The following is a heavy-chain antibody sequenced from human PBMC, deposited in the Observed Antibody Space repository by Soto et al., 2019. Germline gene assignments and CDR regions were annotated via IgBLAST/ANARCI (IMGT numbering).Heavy chain of an antibody. CDR3: ARLPGIVAPGTVFPDN. J-gene: IGHJ4*02. D-gene: IGHD1-1*01. Sequence: GESLKISCKASGYRFTSSWIGWVRQMPGKGLEWMGIIYPGDSDTRYRPSFQGQVTISADKSSSTAYLQWNSLQASDTAMYYCARLPGIVAPGTVFPDNWGQGTMVTRLL. CDR2: IYPGDSDT. V-gene: IGHV5-51*01. CDR1: GYRFTSSW.